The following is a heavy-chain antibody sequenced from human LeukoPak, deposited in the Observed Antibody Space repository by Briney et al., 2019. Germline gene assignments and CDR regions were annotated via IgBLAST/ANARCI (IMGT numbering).Heavy chain of an antibody. D-gene: IGHD5-24*01. CDR1: GFKFADAP. CDR3: AKDVSFRRGHNFDASDI. CDR2: ITWDSTNT. V-gene: IGHV3-43*01. Sequence: PGGSLRLSCTASGFKFADAPMHWVRQSPGKGLEWIALITWDSTNTYHADSVKGRFTISRDDSRNTLYLQMNSLRSDDTALYYCAKDVSFRRGHNFDASDIWGLGTLVTVSS. J-gene: IGHJ3*02.